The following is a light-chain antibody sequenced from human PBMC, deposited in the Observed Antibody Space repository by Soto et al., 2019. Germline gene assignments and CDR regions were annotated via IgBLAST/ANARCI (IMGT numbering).Light chain of an antibody. V-gene: IGKV3-20*01. CDR3: HHYGTSAL. CDR2: AS. CDR1: QSVSDSF. J-gene: IGKJ3*01. Sequence: EIVLTQSPGTLSLSPGERATLSCRASQSVSDSFLAWYQQKPGQAPRLLIYASSRDTGIPDRFSGSGSGTDFTLTISRLEPEDFAVYYCHHYGTSALFGPGTKVDIK.